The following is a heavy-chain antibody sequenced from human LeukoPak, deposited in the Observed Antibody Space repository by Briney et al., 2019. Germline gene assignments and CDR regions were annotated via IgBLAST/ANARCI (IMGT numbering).Heavy chain of an antibody. CDR2: ISSSSSYI. D-gene: IGHD4-4*01. Sequence: PGGSLRLSCAASGFTFSSYSMNWVRQAPGKGLEWVSSISSSSSYIYYADSVKGRFTISRDNAKNSLYLQMNSLRAEDTAVYYCARDRKGLQNYDYYGMDVWGQGTTVTVSS. V-gene: IGHV3-21*01. CDR3: ARDRKGLQNYDYYGMDV. J-gene: IGHJ6*02. CDR1: GFTFSSYS.